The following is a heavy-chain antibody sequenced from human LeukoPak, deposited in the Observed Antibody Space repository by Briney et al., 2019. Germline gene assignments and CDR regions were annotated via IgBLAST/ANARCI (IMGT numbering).Heavy chain of an antibody. V-gene: IGHV3-30-3*01. CDR1: GFTFSSYA. J-gene: IGHJ6*02. D-gene: IGHD6-13*01. Sequence: QPGRSLRLSCAASGFTFSSYAMHWVRQAPGKGLEWVAVISYDGSNKYYADSAKGRFTISRDNSKDTLYLQMNSLRAEDTAVYYCARARQDCQQLVLDIYYGMDVWGQGTTVTVSS. CDR2: ISYDGSNK. CDR3: ARARQDCQQLVLDIYYGMDV.